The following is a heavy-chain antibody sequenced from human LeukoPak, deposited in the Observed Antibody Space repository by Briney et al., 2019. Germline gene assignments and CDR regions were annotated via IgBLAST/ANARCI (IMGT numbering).Heavy chain of an antibody. CDR2: INTKTGNP. Sequence: ASVKVSCKASRYTFTSYAINWVRQAPGQGLEWMGWINTKTGNPTYAQDFTGRFVFSLDTSVSTAFLQITNLKAEDTAVYYCARDWWVYSTTWYEIDVWGQGTMVTVSS. J-gene: IGHJ3*01. CDR3: ARDWWVYSTTWYEIDV. V-gene: IGHV7-4-1*02. D-gene: IGHD6-13*01. CDR1: RYTFTSYA.